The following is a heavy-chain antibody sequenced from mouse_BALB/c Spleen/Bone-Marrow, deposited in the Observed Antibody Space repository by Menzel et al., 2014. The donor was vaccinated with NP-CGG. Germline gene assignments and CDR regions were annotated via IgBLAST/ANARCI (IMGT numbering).Heavy chain of an antibody. D-gene: IGHD2-2*01. CDR2: IWAGGST. J-gene: IGHJ4*01. Sequence: VKLVESGPGLVAPSQSLSITCTVSGFSLTSYGVHWARQPPGKGLEWLGVIWAGGSTNYNSALMSRLSISKDNSKSQVFLKMNSLQTDDTAMYYCARYGYFYAMDYLGQGTSVTVSS. CDR3: ARYGYFYAMDY. CDR1: GFSLTSYG. V-gene: IGHV2-9*02.